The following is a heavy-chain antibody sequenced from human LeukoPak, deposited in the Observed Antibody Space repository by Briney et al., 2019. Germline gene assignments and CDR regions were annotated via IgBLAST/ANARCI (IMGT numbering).Heavy chain of an antibody. Sequence: GGSLRLSCAASGFTFTNAWMSWVRQALGKGLEWVGRIKSKTDGGTADYAAPVKGRFTISRDDSKNTLYLQMNSLKTEVTAVYYCTKYYYDSSGYLYYFDYWGQGTLVTVSS. J-gene: IGHJ4*02. V-gene: IGHV3-15*01. CDR1: GFTFTNAW. CDR3: TKYYYDSSGYLYYFDY. D-gene: IGHD3-22*01. CDR2: IKSKTDGGTA.